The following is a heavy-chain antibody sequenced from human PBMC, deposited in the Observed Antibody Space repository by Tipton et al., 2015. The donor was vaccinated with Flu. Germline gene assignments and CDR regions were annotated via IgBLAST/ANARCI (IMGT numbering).Heavy chain of an antibody. J-gene: IGHJ4*02. Sequence: TLSLTCAVYGGSLSGYYWSWIRQSPGKGLEWIGEINHSGSTNYNPSLKSRLTISLDMSKNQFSLNLYSVSAADAAVYYCARGSGSGTEMTFYVWGPGTVVTVSS. CDR3: ARGSGSGTEMTFYV. CDR2: INHSGST. V-gene: IGHV4-34*01. CDR1: GGSLSGYY. D-gene: IGHD3-10*01.